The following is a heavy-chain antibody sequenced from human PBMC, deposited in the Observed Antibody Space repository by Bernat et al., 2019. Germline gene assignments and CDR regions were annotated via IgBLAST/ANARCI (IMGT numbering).Heavy chain of an antibody. CDR3: ARAFKSGNSWPYYFDY. CDR1: GGSIRGYY. D-gene: IGHD2-15*01. CDR2: TYHSGST. V-gene: IGHV4-59*01. J-gene: IGHJ4*02. Sequence: QVQLQESGPGLVKPSEPLSLTCNVSGGSIRGYYWNWIRQPPGKGLEWIGYTYHSGSTNYNPSLKSRVTISVDTSNNQFSLKLNSVTAADTAVYYCARAFKSGNSWPYYFDYWGQGALVTVSS.